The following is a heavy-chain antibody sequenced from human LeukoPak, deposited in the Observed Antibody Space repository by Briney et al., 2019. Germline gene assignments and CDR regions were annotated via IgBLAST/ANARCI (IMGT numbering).Heavy chain of an antibody. CDR1: GYTFTDYY. Sequence: ASLKVSCKASGYTFTDYYMHWVRQAPGQGLEWMGGINPNSGGTNYAHTLQGRVAITRDTSISTAYLEMGSLRSDDTAVYFCARARWQLVPYFDSWGQGTLVTVSS. CDR2: INPNSGGT. J-gene: IGHJ4*02. CDR3: ARARWQLVPYFDS. D-gene: IGHD6-6*01. V-gene: IGHV1-2*02.